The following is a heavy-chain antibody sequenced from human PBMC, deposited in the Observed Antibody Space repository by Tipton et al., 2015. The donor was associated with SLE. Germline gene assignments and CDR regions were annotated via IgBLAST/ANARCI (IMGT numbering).Heavy chain of an antibody. J-gene: IGHJ4*02. Sequence: QLVQSGAEVKKPGSSVKVSCKASGGTFTNSAISWVRQAPGHGLEWMGGIIPISGTLNYAQKFRGRVTITADKSTSTAYMELSSLRSEDTAVYYCARAGSGSYYEDDYFDYWGQGTLVTVSS. CDR3: ARAGSGSYYEDDYFDY. CDR2: IIPISGTL. D-gene: IGHD1-26*01. CDR1: GGTFTNSA. V-gene: IGHV1-69*06.